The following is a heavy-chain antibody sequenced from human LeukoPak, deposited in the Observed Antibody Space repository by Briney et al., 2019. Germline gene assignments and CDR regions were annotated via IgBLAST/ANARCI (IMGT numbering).Heavy chain of an antibody. Sequence: ASVKVSCKAPGYTFSSSGISWVRQAPGQGLEWVGWISAYNGNTDYAQKFQGRVTMTTDRPTSTGYMELRSLRSDDTAVYYCARDRSHGDAFDIWGQGTMVIVSS. J-gene: IGHJ3*02. CDR1: GYTFSSSG. CDR3: ARDRSHGDAFDI. V-gene: IGHV1-18*01. CDR2: ISAYNGNT.